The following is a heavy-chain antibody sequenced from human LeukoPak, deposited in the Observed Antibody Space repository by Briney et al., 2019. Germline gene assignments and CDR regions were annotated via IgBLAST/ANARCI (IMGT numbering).Heavy chain of an antibody. J-gene: IGHJ5*02. CDR2: ISAYNGNT. V-gene: IGHV1-18*04. CDR3: AREAYGDYSNWFDP. D-gene: IGHD4-17*01. Sequence: ASVKVSCKASGYTFTGYYMHWVRQAPGQGLEWMGWISAYNGNTNYAQKLQGRVTMTTDTSTSTAYMELRSLRSDDTAVYYCAREAYGDYSNWFDPWGQGTLVTVSS. CDR1: GYTFTGYY.